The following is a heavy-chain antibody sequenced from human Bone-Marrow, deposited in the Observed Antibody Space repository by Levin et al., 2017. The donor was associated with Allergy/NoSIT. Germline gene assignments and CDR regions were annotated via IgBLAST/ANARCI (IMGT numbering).Heavy chain of an antibody. J-gene: IGHJ4*02. CDR2: ISSSSSYI. CDR1: GFTFSSYS. Sequence: GESLKISCAASGFTFSSYSMNWVRQAPGKGLEWVSSISSSSSYIYYADSVKGRFTISRDNAKNSLYLQMNSLRAEDTAVYYCAREGKAYYYDSSGYYNAPFDYWGQGTLVTVSS. CDR3: AREGKAYYYDSSGYYNAPFDY. V-gene: IGHV3-21*01. D-gene: IGHD3-22*01.